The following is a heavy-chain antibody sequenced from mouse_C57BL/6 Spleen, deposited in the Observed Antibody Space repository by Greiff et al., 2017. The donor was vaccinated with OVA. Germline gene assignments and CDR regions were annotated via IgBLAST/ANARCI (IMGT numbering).Heavy chain of an antibody. J-gene: IGHJ4*01. D-gene: IGHD3-2*02. CDR3: ARNDLDSSGYAMDY. Sequence: VMLVESGPGLVAPSQSLSITCTVSGFSLTSYAISWVRQPPGKGLEWLGVIWTGGGTNYNSALKSRLSISKDNSKSQVFLKMNSLQTDDTARYYCARNDLDSSGYAMDYWGQGTSVTVSS. CDR2: IWTGGGT. CDR1: GFSLTSYA. V-gene: IGHV2-9-1*01.